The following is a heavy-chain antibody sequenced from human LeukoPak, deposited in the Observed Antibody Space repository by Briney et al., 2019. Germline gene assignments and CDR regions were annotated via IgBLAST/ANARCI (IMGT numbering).Heavy chain of an antibody. CDR2: IYYSGST. Sequence: SETLSLTRTVSGGSISSSSYYWGWIRQPPGKGLERIGSIYYSGSTYYNPSLKSRVTISVDTSKNQFSLKLSSVTAADTAVYYCARDFGSWYAFDIWGQGTMVTVSS. V-gene: IGHV4-39*07. CDR1: GGSISSSSYY. J-gene: IGHJ3*02. D-gene: IGHD6-13*01. CDR3: ARDFGSWYAFDI.